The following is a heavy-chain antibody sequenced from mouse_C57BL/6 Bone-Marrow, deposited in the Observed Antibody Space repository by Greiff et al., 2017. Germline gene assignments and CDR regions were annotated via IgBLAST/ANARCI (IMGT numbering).Heavy chain of an antibody. CDR2: INPSTGGT. CDR1: GYSFTGYY. Sequence: VQLKQSGPELVKPGASVKISCKASGYSFTGYYMNWVKQSPEKSLEWIGEINPSTGGTTYNQKFKAKATLTVDKSSSTAYMQLKSLTSEDSAVYYCASGLLHYWGQGTTLTVSS. CDR3: ASGLLHY. J-gene: IGHJ2*01. D-gene: IGHD2-10*01. V-gene: IGHV1-42*01.